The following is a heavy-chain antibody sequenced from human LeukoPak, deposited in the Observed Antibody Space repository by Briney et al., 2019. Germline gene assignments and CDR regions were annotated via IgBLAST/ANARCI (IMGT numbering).Heavy chain of an antibody. CDR2: ISGSGGST. CDR3: AKSRDWGYAFDI. Sequence: GGTLRLSCAASGFTFSSYGMSWVRQAPGKGLECVSAISGSGGSTYYADSVKGRFTISRDNSKNTLYLQMNSLRAEDTAVYYCAKSRDWGYAFDIWGQGTMVTVSS. V-gene: IGHV3-23*01. CDR1: GFTFSSYG. J-gene: IGHJ3*02. D-gene: IGHD7-27*01.